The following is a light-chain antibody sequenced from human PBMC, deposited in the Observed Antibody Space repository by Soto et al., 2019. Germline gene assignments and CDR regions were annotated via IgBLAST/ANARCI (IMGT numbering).Light chain of an antibody. CDR1: QSLLHSDGYNY. CDR3: MQARSGWT. Sequence: IVMTQSPLSLPVTPGEPASISCRSSQSLLHSDGYNYLDWYLQKPGQSPQLLIYLGSNRASGGPGRFSGRGSGTDFTLKISRVEAEDVGIYYCMQARSGWTFGQGTKVEIK. J-gene: IGKJ1*01. CDR2: LGS. V-gene: IGKV2-28*01.